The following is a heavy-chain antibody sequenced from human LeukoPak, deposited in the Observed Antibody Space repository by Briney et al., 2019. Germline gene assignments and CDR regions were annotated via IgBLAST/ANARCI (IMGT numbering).Heavy chain of an antibody. D-gene: IGHD6-13*01. CDR3: AKAPIAAAATGVDY. CDR2: ISYDGSNK. V-gene: IGHV3-30-3*01. CDR1: GFTFSSYA. Sequence: GGSLRLSCAASGFTFSSYAMHWVRQAPGKGLEWVAVISYDGSNKYYADSVKGRFTISRDNSKNTLYLQMNSLRAEDTAVYYCAKAPIAAAATGVDYWGQGTLVTVSS. J-gene: IGHJ4*02.